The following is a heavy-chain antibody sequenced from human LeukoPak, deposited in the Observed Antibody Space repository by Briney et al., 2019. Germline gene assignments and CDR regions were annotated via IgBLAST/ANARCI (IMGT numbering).Heavy chain of an antibody. J-gene: IGHJ4*02. D-gene: IGHD6-13*01. Sequence: GGSLRLSCAASGFTFSSYDMHWVRQATGKGLEWVSAIGTAGDTYCPGSVKGRFTISRDNSKNTVFLQMNSLRAEDTALYYCVRDYSSRWYYFDYWGQGTLVTVSS. CDR1: GFTFSSYD. V-gene: IGHV3-13*01. CDR3: VRDYSSRWYYFDY. CDR2: IGTAGDT.